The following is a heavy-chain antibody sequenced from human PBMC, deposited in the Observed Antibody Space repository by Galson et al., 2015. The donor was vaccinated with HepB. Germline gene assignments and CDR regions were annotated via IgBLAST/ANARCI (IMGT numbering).Heavy chain of an antibody. CDR1: GFAFNNFA. CDR3: AKDLFDWNYAQIVYYYYYMDV. Sequence: SLRLSCAASGFAFNNFAMTWVRQAPGKGLEWVSTISSTGAVAFYADSVQGQFTISRDNSKNTVFLQMDRLRADDTATYYCAKDLFDWNYAQIVYYYYYMDVWGKGTTVTLSS. V-gene: IGHV3-23*01. J-gene: IGHJ6*03. CDR2: ISSTGAVA. D-gene: IGHD1-7*01.